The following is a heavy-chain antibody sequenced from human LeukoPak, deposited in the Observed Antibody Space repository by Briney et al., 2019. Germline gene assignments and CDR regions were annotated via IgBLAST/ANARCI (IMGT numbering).Heavy chain of an antibody. D-gene: IGHD6-19*01. CDR2: IFYTGST. CDR3: ARRTSNGWPSENAFDI. Sequence: SQTLSLTCSVSAGSTTSFYWSWIRQPPGKGLEWIGSIFYTGSTNYNPSLKSRVTISLDKSKNQFFLKLSSVTAADTAMYYCARRTSNGWPSENAFDIWGQGTMVTVSS. J-gene: IGHJ3*02. CDR1: AGSTTSFY. V-gene: IGHV4-59*01.